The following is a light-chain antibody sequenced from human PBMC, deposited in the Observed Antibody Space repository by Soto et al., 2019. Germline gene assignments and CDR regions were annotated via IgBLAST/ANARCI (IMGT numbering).Light chain of an antibody. Sequence: QSDLAKSASVSGSPGQSITISCTGTSSDVGNYNYVSWYQQHPGEVPKLIIFNVNNRPSGVSNRFSGSKSGNTASLTISGLQAEDEADYYCSSFTSSATYVFGTGTKVTVL. CDR1: SSDVGNYNY. J-gene: IGLJ1*01. CDR3: SSFTSSATYV. CDR2: NVN. V-gene: IGLV2-14*01.